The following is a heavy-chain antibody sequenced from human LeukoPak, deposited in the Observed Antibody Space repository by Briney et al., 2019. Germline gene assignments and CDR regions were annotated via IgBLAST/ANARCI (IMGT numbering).Heavy chain of an antibody. Sequence: GGSLRLSCAASGFTFSSYGMHWVRQAPGKGLEWVAVIWYDGSNKYYADSVKGRFTISRDNSKNTLYLQMNSLRAEDTAVYYCARSYSGSYELDYWGQGTLVTVSS. D-gene: IGHD1-26*01. CDR1: GFTFSSYG. J-gene: IGHJ4*02. CDR3: ARSYSGSYELDY. V-gene: IGHV3-33*01. CDR2: IWYDGSNK.